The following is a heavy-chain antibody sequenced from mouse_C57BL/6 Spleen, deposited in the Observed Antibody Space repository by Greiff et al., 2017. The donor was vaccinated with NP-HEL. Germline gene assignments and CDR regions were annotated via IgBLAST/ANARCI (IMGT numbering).Heavy chain of an antibody. D-gene: IGHD1-1*01. CDR1: GYTFTSYA. J-gene: IGHJ3*01. V-gene: IGHV1-85*01. CDR2: IYPSAGST. Sequence: QVQLQQSGPELVKPGASVKLSCKASGYTFTSYAINWVQQRPGQGLEWIGWIYPSAGSTKYNEKFKGKATLTVDTSSSTAYMELHSLTSEDSAVYFCARRGSSSWFAYWGQGTLVTVSA. CDR3: ARRGSSSWFAY.